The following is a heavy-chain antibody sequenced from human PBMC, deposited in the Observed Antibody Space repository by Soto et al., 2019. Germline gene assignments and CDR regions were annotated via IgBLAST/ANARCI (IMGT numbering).Heavy chain of an antibody. J-gene: IGHJ5*02. CDR2: IYHSGST. Sequence: QVQLQELGPGLVKPSGTLSLTCAVSGGSISSSNWWSWVRQPPGQGLEWIGEIYHSGSTNYNPSLKSRVTISVDQPKNQLSLKLSSVTAADTAVYYCATQATLAVAGTGWFDPWGQGTLVTVSS. CDR3: ATQATLAVAGTGWFDP. V-gene: IGHV4-4*02. CDR1: GGSISSSNW. D-gene: IGHD6-19*01.